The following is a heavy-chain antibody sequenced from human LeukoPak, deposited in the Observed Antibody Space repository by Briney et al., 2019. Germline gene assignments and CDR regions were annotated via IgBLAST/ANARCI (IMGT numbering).Heavy chain of an antibody. J-gene: IGHJ4*02. D-gene: IGHD3-22*01. V-gene: IGHV4-34*01. CDR3: ARVGYYDSSGYYFEPDFDY. Sequence: SETLSLTCAVYGGSFSGYYWSWIRQPPGKGLEWIGEINHSGSTNYNPSLKSRVTISADTSKNQFSLKLSSVTAADTAVYYCARVGYYDSSGYYFEPDFDYWGQGTLVTVSS. CDR1: GGSFSGYY. CDR2: INHSGST.